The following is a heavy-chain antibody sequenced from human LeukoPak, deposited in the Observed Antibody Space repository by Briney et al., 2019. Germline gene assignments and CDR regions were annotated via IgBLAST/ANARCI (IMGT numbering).Heavy chain of an antibody. J-gene: IGHJ6*02. CDR2: IYHTGST. V-gene: IGHV4-4*02. CDR1: GGSISVSTW. Sequence: PSETLSLTRTVSGGSISVSTWSSWVRQPPGKGLEWIGEIYHTGSTNYNPSLKSRVTISIDKSKNQFSLMLTSLTAADTAVYYCAGQYSVPKYYYGLDVWGQGTTVTVPS. CDR3: AGQYSVPKYYYGLDV. D-gene: IGHD2-15*01.